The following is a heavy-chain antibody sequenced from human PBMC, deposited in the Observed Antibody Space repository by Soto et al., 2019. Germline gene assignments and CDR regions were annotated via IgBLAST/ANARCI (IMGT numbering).Heavy chain of an antibody. CDR2: IYYSGST. J-gene: IGHJ4*02. D-gene: IGHD3-10*01. CDR3: ARAGYYGSGRYLDY. CDR1: GGSISSYY. Sequence: SETLSLTCTVSGGSISSYYLSWIRQPPGKGLEWIGYIYYSGSTNYNPSLKSRVTISVDTSKNQFSLKLSSVTAADTAVYYCARAGYYGSGRYLDYWGQGTLVTVSS. V-gene: IGHV4-59*01.